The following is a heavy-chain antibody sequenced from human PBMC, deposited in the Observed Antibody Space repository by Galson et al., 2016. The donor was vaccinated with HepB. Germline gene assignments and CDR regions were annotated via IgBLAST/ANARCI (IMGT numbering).Heavy chain of an antibody. J-gene: IGHJ3*01. Sequence: SLRLSCVASGFSFSSYAMSWVRQAPGKGPEWVSTITGRGTSTYYADSVEGRFTISRDNSKSTLYLQMNGLRAEDTAVYYCAKDPQWTTSSRGAFDVWGQGTMLTVFS. CDR3: AKDPQWTTSSRGAFDV. CDR2: ITGRGTST. CDR1: GFSFSSYA. V-gene: IGHV3-23*01. D-gene: IGHD6-6*01.